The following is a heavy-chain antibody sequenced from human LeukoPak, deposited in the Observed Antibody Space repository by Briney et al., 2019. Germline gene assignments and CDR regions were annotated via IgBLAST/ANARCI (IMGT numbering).Heavy chain of an antibody. D-gene: IGHD3-22*01. V-gene: IGHV4-61*02. CDR1: GASIGSGSYY. Sequence: SETLSLTCTVSGASIGSGSYYWSWIRQPAGKGLEWIGRIHTTGSTDYNPSLKSRFSMSIDTSKNQLSLRLSSVTAADTAVYYCAGELLPPGKYYYHMGVWGKGTTLTVSS. CDR2: IHTTGST. J-gene: IGHJ6*03. CDR3: AGELLPPGKYYYHMGV.